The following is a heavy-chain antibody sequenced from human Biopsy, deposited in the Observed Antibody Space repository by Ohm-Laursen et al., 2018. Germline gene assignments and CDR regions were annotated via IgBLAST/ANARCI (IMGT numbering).Heavy chain of an antibody. J-gene: IGHJ5*02. V-gene: IGHV4-34*01. CDR3: ARGLPRIAPMVRGRRTWFDP. CDR1: GGSVTWYY. CDR2: INHNGRN. D-gene: IGHD3-10*01. Sequence: TLSLTCAVYGGSVTWYYWGWLRPPPGKGVEWIGEINHNGRNNYKPSLDSRAAISADTSKNQFSLNLYSVTAADTAVYFCARGLPRIAPMVRGRRTWFDPWGQGTLVTVSS.